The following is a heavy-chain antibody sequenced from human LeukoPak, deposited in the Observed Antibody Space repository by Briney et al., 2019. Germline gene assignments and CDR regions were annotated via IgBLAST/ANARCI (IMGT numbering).Heavy chain of an antibody. CDR2: IYPGDSDT. V-gene: IGHV5-51*01. Sequence: GESLQISSKGSGYRFTSNWIGWVRPMPGKGLEWMGIIYPGDSDTRYSPSFQGQVTISADKSVSTAYLQWSSLKASDTAMYYCARHASVGSGSYYWPDYWGQGTLVTVSS. CDR3: ARHASVGSGSYYWPDY. D-gene: IGHD3-10*01. J-gene: IGHJ4*02. CDR1: GYRFTSNW.